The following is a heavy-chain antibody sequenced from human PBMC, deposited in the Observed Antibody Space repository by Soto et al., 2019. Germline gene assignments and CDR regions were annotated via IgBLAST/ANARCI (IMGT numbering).Heavy chain of an antibody. V-gene: IGHV4-61*01. CDR3: ARGLILGATNSYYYGLDV. Sequence: PSETLSLTCTASGGSVSSGTYYWSWIRQPPGKGLEWIGYISFSGNTNYIPSLKSRVTISVDTSKNQFFLKLTSVTAADTALHYCARGLILGATNSYYYGLDVLGQLTTVTFSS. CDR2: ISFSGNT. CDR1: GGSVSSGTYY. D-gene: IGHD1-26*01. J-gene: IGHJ6*02.